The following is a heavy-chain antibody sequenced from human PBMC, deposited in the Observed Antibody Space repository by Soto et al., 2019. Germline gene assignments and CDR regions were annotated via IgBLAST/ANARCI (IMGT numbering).Heavy chain of an antibody. V-gene: IGHV1-46*01. CDR1: GYTFTSYG. CDR3: ARKGSGSYYPVYYYYGMDV. Sequence: VKVSWKGVGYTFTSYGISWVRQATGQGLEWMGIINPSGGSTSYAQKFQGRVTMTRDTSTSTVYMELSSLRSEDTAVYYCARKGSGSYYPVYYYYGMDVWGQGTTVTVSS. CDR2: INPSGGST. J-gene: IGHJ6*02. D-gene: IGHD3-10*01.